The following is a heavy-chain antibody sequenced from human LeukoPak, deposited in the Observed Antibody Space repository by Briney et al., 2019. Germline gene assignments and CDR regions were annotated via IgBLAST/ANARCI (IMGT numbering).Heavy chain of an antibody. CDR1: GFTFNRYN. Sequence: GGSLRLSCAASGFTFNRYNMDWVRRAPGKGLEWVSSISTSSSYIYYADSVRGRFTISRDNAKNSLYLQMNSLRAEDTAVYSCARGADGVSSNSRGWFDPWGQGTLVTVSS. CDR3: ARGADGVSSNSRGWFDP. D-gene: IGHD2-15*01. V-gene: IGHV3-21*01. CDR2: ISTSSSYI. J-gene: IGHJ5*02.